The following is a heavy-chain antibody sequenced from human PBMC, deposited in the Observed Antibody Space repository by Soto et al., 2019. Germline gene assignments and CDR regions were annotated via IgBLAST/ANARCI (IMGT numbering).Heavy chain of an antibody. Sequence: ESGGGVVQPGRSLRLSCAASGFTFSSYAMHWVRQAPGKGLAWVAVISYDGSNKYYADSVKGRFTISRDNSKNTLYLQMNSLRAEDTVVYYCARDQSGGVTMVRGATASDYWGQGTLVTVSS. CDR1: GFTFSSYA. D-gene: IGHD3-10*01. CDR3: ARDQSGGVTMVRGATASDY. V-gene: IGHV3-30-3*01. J-gene: IGHJ4*02. CDR2: ISYDGSNK.